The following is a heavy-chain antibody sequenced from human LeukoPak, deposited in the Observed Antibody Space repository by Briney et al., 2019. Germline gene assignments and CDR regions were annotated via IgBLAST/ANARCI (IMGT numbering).Heavy chain of an antibody. V-gene: IGHV1-18*01. Sequence: ASVKVSCKASGYTFTTYGISWVRQAPGQGLEWMGWISAYNGNTNYAQKLQGRVTMTTDTSTSTAYMELRSLRSDDTAVYYCARTIDGSGMRWFDPWGQGTLVTVSS. D-gene: IGHD3-10*01. J-gene: IGHJ5*02. CDR1: GYTFTTYG. CDR2: ISAYNGNT. CDR3: ARTIDGSGMRWFDP.